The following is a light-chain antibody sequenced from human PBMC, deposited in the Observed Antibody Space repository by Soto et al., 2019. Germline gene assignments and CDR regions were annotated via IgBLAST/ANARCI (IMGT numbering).Light chain of an antibody. V-gene: IGKV3-20*01. J-gene: IGKJ1*01. CDR3: QQYGSSPPRT. Sequence: EIVLTQSPGILSLSPGERATLSCRASQSVSNDFLAWYQQKPGQAPRLLIYGASTSATDVPDRFSGSGSGADFTRSISRLEPEDFAVYYCQQYGSSPPRTFGQGTKVEMK. CDR1: QSVSNDF. CDR2: GAS.